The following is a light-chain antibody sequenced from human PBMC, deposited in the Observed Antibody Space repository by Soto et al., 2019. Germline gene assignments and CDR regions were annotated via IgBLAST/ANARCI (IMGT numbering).Light chain of an antibody. Sequence: ESVLTQSPGTLSLSPGERATLSCRASQSVTNRYFAWYQQRPGQAPRLLIYGISNRATGIPDRFSGSGSGTDFTLTISRLEPEDFVVYYCQQYSSLTRTFGQGTKLEV. CDR1: QSVTNRY. CDR3: QQYSSLTRT. J-gene: IGKJ2*02. CDR2: GIS. V-gene: IGKV3-20*01.